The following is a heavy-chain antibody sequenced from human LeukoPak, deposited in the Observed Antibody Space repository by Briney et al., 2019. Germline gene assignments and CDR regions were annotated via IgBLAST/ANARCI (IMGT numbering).Heavy chain of an antibody. D-gene: IGHD6-19*01. CDR2: IYYSGST. CDR3: ARGSSGWYGEYNWFDP. J-gene: IGHJ5*02. CDR1: GGSISSYY. Sequence: SETLSLTCTVSGGSISSYYWSWIRQPPGKGLEWIGYIYYSGSTNYNPSLKSRVTISVDTSKNQFSLKLSSVTAADTAVYYCARGSSGWYGEYNWFDPWGQGTLVTVSS. V-gene: IGHV4-59*12.